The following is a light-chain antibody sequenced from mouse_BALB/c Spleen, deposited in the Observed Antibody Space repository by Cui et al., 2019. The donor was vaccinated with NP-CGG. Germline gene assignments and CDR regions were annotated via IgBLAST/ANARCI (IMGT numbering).Light chain of an antibody. CDR1: TGAVTTSNY. Sequence: VVSQESVHTTSPGETVTLTCRSSTGAVTTSNYANWVQEKPDHLFTGLIGGTNNRVPGVPARFSGSLIGDKAALTIIGAQTEDETIYFCALWYSNHWVFGGGTKLTVL. CDR3: ALWYSNHWV. CDR2: GTN. J-gene: IGLJ1*01. V-gene: IGLV1*01.